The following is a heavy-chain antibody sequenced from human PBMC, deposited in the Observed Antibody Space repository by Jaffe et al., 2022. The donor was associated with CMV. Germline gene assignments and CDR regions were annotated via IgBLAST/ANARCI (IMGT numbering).Heavy chain of an antibody. V-gene: IGHV4-39*01. CDR1: GGSISSSSYY. J-gene: IGHJ6*02. D-gene: IGHD6-13*01. CDR3: ARHGIAAAGGNYYGMDV. Sequence: QLQLQESGPGLVKPSETLSLTCTVSGGSISSSSYYWGWIRQPPGKGLEWIGSIYYSGSTYYNPSLKSRVTISVDTSKNQFSLKLSSVTAADTAVYYCARHGIAAAGGNYYGMDVWGQGTTVTVSS. CDR2: IYYSGST.